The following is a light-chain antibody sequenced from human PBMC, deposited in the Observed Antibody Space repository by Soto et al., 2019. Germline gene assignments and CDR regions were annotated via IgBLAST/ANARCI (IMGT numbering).Light chain of an antibody. Sequence: EIVLTQSPGTLSLSPGERATLSCRASQSVSSSYLAWYQQKPGQAPRLLIDGASSRATGIPDRFSGSGSGTDFTLNISRLEPEDFAVYYCQQYGSSRGFTFGPGTKVDIK. V-gene: IGKV3-20*01. CDR3: QQYGSSRGFT. CDR1: QSVSSSY. J-gene: IGKJ3*01. CDR2: GAS.